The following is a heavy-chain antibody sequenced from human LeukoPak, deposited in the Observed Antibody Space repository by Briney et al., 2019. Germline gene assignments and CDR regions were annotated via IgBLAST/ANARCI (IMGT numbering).Heavy chain of an antibody. J-gene: IGHJ4*02. CDR1: GYSISTDYH. D-gene: IGHD3-10*01. Sequence: SETLSLTCSVSGYSISTDYHWGWIRQPPGKGLEWIGAMHHSGSTYYNPSLKSRVTISVDTSKNQVSLKLNSVTAADTAVYYCARDRSYYTFDYWGQGTLVVVSA. CDR2: MHHSGST. CDR3: ARDRSYYTFDY. V-gene: IGHV4-38-2*02.